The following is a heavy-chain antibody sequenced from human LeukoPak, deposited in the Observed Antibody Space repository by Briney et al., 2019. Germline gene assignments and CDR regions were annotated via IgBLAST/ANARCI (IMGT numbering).Heavy chain of an antibody. D-gene: IGHD3-22*01. CDR2: ISGSGGST. J-gene: IGHJ4*02. CDR1: GFTFSSYA. V-gene: IGHV3-23*01. CDR3: AKELWSMGIVGEFDY. Sequence: GGSLRLSCAASGFTFSSYAMSWVRQAPGKGLEWVSAISGSGGSTYYADSVKGRFTISRDNPKNTLYLQMNSLRAEDTAVYYCAKELWSMGIVGEFDYWGQGTLVTVSS.